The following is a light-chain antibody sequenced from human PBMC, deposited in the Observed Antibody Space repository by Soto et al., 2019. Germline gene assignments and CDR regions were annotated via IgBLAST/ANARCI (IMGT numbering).Light chain of an antibody. Sequence: QSALTQPASVSGSPGQSITISCTGTSSDVGSYNLVSWYQQHPGKAPRLMIYEVSQRPSGLSNRFSGSKSGNTASLTISGLQAEDEADYYCRSYAGRGLGVFGGGTKLTVL. CDR1: SSDVGSYNL. CDR3: RSYAGRGLGV. CDR2: EVS. J-gene: IGLJ2*01. V-gene: IGLV2-23*02.